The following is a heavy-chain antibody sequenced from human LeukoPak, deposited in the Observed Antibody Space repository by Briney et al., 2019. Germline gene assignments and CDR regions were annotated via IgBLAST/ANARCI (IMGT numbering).Heavy chain of an antibody. J-gene: IGHJ4*02. Sequence: GGSLRLSCAGPGFTFSTYTMYWVRHPPGKRLEWVSIIGSSGGGIHYADSVKGRFTISRDNSKNALYLQMNSLRVEDTAVYYCAIDPNWGTHSWGQGVLVTVSS. V-gene: IGHV3-23*01. CDR3: AIDPNWGTHS. D-gene: IGHD7-27*01. CDR1: GFTFSTYT. CDR2: IGSSGGGI.